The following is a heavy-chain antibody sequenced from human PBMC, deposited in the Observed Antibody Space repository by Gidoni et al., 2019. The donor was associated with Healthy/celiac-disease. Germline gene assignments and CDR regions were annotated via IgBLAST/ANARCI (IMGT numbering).Heavy chain of an antibody. CDR3: ARERRAAAGYYYYGMDV. J-gene: IGHJ6*02. D-gene: IGHD6-13*01. Sequence: PGKGLEWVAVIWYDGSNKYYADSVKGRFTISRGNSKNTLYLQMNSLRAEDTAVYYCARERRAAAGYYYYGMDVWGQGTTVTVSS. CDR2: IWYDGSNK. V-gene: IGHV3-33*01.